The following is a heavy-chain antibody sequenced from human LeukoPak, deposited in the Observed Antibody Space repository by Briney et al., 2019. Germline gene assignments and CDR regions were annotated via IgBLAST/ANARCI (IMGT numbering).Heavy chain of an antibody. V-gene: IGHV4-34*01. CDR3: ARERGRSYGSVPYYYYYMDV. Sequence: SETLSLTCAVYGGSFSGYYWSRIRQPPGKGLEWIGEINDSGSTNYNPSLKSRVTISVDTSKNQFSLKLSSVTAADTAVYYCARERGRSYGSVPYYYYYMDVWGKGTTVTVSS. CDR1: GGSFSGYY. CDR2: INDSGST. D-gene: IGHD5-18*01. J-gene: IGHJ6*03.